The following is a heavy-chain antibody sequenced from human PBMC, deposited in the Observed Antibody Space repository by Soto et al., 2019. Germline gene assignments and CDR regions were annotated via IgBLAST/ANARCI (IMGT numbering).Heavy chain of an antibody. CDR1: GGSISSGGYY. Sequence: QVQLQESGPGLVKPSQTLSLTCTVSGGSISSGGYYWSWIRQHPGKGLEWIGYIYYRGSTYYNPSLKSRVTISVDTSKNQFSLKLSSVTAADTAVYYCARDLRVGATDKRTNWFDPWGQGTLVTVSS. J-gene: IGHJ5*02. CDR3: ARDLRVGATDKRTNWFDP. CDR2: IYYRGST. V-gene: IGHV4-31*03. D-gene: IGHD1-26*01.